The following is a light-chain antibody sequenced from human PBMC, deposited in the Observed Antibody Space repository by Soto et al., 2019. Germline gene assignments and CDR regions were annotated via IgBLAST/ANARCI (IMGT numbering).Light chain of an antibody. CDR1: QSVLYSSNTKNY. Sequence: DIVMTQSPDSLAVSLGERATINCKSSQSVLYSSNTKNYLAWYPQKPGQPPRLLMYWASTQESGVPDRFSGSGYGTDFTLTIRSLQAEDVAVYYCQQYYTTPCTFGQGTKLEIK. J-gene: IGKJ2*02. V-gene: IGKV4-1*01. CDR2: WAS. CDR3: QQYYTTPCT.